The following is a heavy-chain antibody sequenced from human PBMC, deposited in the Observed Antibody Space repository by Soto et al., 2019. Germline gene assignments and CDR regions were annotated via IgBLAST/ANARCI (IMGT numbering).Heavy chain of an antibody. J-gene: IGHJ4*02. CDR1: GFTFSSYA. CDR3: AKGVAIAAHKALDY. D-gene: IGHD6-13*01. V-gene: IGHV3-23*01. Sequence: PGGSLRLSCAASGFTFSSYAMTWVRQAPGKGLEWVSVITGGGGSTYYGDFVKGRFTISRDNSKNTLYLQMNSLRAEDTAVYYWAKGVAIAAHKALDYWGKGTLVTVSS. CDR2: ITGGGGST.